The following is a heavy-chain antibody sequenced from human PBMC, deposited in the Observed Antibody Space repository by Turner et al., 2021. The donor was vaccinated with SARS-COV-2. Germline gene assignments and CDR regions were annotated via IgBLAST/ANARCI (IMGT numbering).Heavy chain of an antibody. J-gene: IGHJ6*02. CDR3: AGELVSATGYYYYGMDV. D-gene: IGHD6-13*01. CDR2: IDCGGST. CDR1: GGSISSSSYY. Sequence: QLQLQESGPGLVKPSETLSLTCTVSGGSISSSSYYWGWIRQPPGKGLEWIGSIDCGGSTYNNPSLKSRVTISVDTTKNQFSLKLSSVTAADTAVYYCAGELVSATGYYYYGMDVWGQGTTVTVSS. V-gene: IGHV4-39*01.